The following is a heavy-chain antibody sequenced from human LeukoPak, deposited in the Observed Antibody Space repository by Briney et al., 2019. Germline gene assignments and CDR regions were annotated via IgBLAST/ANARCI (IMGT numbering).Heavy chain of an antibody. J-gene: IGHJ3*02. CDR2: IYYSGST. CDR3: ARDGRWPDAFGI. V-gene: IGHV4-30-4*01. D-gene: IGHD4-23*01. Sequence: PSQTLSLTCTVSGGSISSGDYYWSWIRKPPGKGLEWIGYIYYSGSTYYNPSLKSRVTISVDTSKNQFSLKLSSVTAADTAVYYCARDGRWPDAFGIWGQGTMVTVSS. CDR1: GGSISSGDYY.